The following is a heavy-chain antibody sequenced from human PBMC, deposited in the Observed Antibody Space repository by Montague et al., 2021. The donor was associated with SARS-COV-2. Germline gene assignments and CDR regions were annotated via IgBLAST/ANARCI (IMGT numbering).Heavy chain of an antibody. D-gene: IGHD1-14*01. Sequence: YRSLSLAVSGFTLRSYGMTWVRQAPGKGLEWVSAISGSGSSTYYPDSVKGRFTISRDRSRNTLYLQVNSLRVEDTAVYYCASRPGEPYYYDYWGPGALVTVSS. CDR2: ISGSGSST. CDR1: GFTLRSYG. CDR3: ASRPGEPYYYDY. J-gene: IGHJ4*02. V-gene: IGHV3-23*01.